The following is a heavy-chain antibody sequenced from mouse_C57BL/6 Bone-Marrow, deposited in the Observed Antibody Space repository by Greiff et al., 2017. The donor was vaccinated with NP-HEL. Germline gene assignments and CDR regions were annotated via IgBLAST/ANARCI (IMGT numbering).Heavy chain of an antibody. J-gene: IGHJ2*01. V-gene: IGHV5-9-1*02. Sequence: EVKLMESGEGLVKPGGSLKLSCAASGFTFSSYAMSWVRQTPEKRLEWVAYISSGGDYIYYADTVKGRFTISRDNAKNTLYLQMSSLKSEDTAMYYCTRDGAQATFSDYWGQGTTLTVSS. D-gene: IGHD3-2*02. CDR2: ISSGGDYI. CDR3: TRDGAQATFSDY. CDR1: GFTFSSYA.